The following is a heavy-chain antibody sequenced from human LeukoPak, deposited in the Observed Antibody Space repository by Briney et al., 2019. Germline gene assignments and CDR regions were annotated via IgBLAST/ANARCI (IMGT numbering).Heavy chain of an antibody. J-gene: IGHJ4*02. CDR1: GGSFSGYY. V-gene: IGHV4-34*01. Sequence: SETLSLTCAVYGGSFSGYYWSWLRQPPGKGLEWIGEINHSGSTNYNPSLKSRVTISVDTSKNQFSLKLSSVTAADTAAYYCARERMVRGVITRVYWGQGTLVTVSS. CDR3: ARERMVRGVITRVY. D-gene: IGHD3-10*01. CDR2: INHSGST.